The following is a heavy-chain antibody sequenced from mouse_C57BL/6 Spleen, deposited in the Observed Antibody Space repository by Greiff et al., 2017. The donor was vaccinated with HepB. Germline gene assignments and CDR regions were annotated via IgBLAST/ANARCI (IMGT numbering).Heavy chain of an antibody. V-gene: IGHV1-42*01. CDR2: INPSTGGT. D-gene: IGHD3-2*02. CDR1: GYSFTGYY. CDR3: ARENGSSGYNFDY. Sequence: EVQLQQSGPELVKPGASVKISCKASGYSFTGYYMNWVKQSPEKSLEWIGEINPSTGGTTYNQKFKAKATLTVDKSSSTAYMQLKSLTSEDSAVYYCARENGSSGYNFDYWGQGTTLTVSS. J-gene: IGHJ2*01.